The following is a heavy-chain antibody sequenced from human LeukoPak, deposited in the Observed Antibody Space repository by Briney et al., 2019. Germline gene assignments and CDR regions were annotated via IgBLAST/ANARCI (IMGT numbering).Heavy chain of an antibody. CDR3: ARGPPSMGIGPYFDY. J-gene: IGHJ4*02. Sequence: SDTLSLTCAVYGGSFSGCYWSWVRQPPGKGLEWIGEVNHRGSTNYDPSLKSRVTISVDTTKNQFSLKMNSMTAADTAVYYCARGPPSMGIGPYFDYWGQGTLVTVSS. V-gene: IGHV4-34*01. D-gene: IGHD2-2*03. CDR1: GGSFSGCY. CDR2: VNHRGST.